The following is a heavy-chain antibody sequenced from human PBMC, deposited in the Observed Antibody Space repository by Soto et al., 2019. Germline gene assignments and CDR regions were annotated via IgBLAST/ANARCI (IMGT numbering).Heavy chain of an antibody. CDR3: AKGRGSGSYSGLDV. CDR1: GFTFRSYA. Sequence: EVQLLESGGGVIQPGGSLRLSCAASGFTFRSYAMSWVRQAPGKGLEWVSGINNGGESTYFADSVKGRFTISRDNSKNTLYVQMNSLRAEDTAVYYCAKGRGSGSYSGLDVWGQGTTVTVSS. D-gene: IGHD3-10*01. CDR2: INNGGEST. J-gene: IGHJ6*02. V-gene: IGHV3-23*01.